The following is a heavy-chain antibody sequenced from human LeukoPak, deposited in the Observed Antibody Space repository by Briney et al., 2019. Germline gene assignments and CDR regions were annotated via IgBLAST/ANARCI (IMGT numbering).Heavy chain of an antibody. CDR2: IHTSGGG. D-gene: IGHD1-26*01. CDR1: GASISNYY. V-gene: IGHV4-4*09. CDR3: ARLGSYHDF. Sequence: PSETLSLTRTVSGASISNYYWSWIRQTPEKGLEWMGHIHTSGGGSYYPSLKSRLTMSIDTSRSQLSLKLTSVTAADTAVYFCARLGSYHDFWGQGALVTVSS. J-gene: IGHJ4*02.